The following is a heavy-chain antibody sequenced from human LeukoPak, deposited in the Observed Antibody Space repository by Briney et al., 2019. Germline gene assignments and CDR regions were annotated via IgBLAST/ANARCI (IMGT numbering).Heavy chain of an antibody. Sequence: GGSLFLSCAASGFPFISYAMSWVRPAPGKGLEWVSAINGSCGSTYYADSVKGRFTISRDNSKNTLYLQMNSLRADDTAVYYCANTIFGVVVMDVWGQGTTVTVSS. CDR3: ANTIFGVVVMDV. CDR2: INGSCGST. J-gene: IGHJ6*02. V-gene: IGHV3-23*01. D-gene: IGHD3-3*01. CDR1: GFPFISYA.